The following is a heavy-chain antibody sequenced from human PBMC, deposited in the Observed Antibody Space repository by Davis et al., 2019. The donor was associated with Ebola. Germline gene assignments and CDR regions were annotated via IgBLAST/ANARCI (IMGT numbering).Heavy chain of an antibody. Sequence: GGSLRLSCAASGFTFSSYAMSWVRQAPGKGLEWVSAISGSGGSTYYADSVKGRFTISRDNSKNTLYLQMNSLRAEDTAVYYCAKNIGHSSGWYGDYWGQGTLVTVSS. CDR2: ISGSGGST. D-gene: IGHD6-19*01. V-gene: IGHV3-23*01. CDR1: GFTFSSYA. CDR3: AKNIGHSSGWYGDY. J-gene: IGHJ4*02.